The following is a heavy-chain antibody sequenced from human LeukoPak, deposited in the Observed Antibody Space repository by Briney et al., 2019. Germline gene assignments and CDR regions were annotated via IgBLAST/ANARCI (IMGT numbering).Heavy chain of an antibody. CDR2: ISGSASST. Sequence: GGSLRLSCAASGFTFSNYAMTWVRQAPGKGLEWVSGISGSASSTYYTNSVKGRFTISRDNSKNTLYLQMNSLRAEDTAIYYCAKERAVAGPINYWGQGTLVTVSS. CDR3: AKERAVAGPINY. J-gene: IGHJ4*02. V-gene: IGHV3-23*01. CDR1: GFTFSNYA. D-gene: IGHD6-19*01.